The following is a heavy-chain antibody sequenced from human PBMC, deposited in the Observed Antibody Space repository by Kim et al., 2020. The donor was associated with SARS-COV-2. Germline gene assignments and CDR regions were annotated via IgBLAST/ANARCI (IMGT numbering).Heavy chain of an antibody. V-gene: IGHV3-23*01. Sequence: DSGKGRFTISRDNSKTTLTLQMNSLRAEDTAVYYCAQHYGDRTNPSFDYWGQGALVTVSS. CDR3: AQHYGDRTNPSFDY. J-gene: IGHJ4*02. D-gene: IGHD4-17*01.